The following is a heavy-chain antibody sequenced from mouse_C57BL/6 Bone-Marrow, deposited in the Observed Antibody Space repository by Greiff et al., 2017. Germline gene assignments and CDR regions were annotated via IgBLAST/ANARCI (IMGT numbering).Heavy chain of an antibody. D-gene: IGHD2-3*01. CDR2: ISGGGGNT. V-gene: IGHV5-9*01. CDR3: AEGWLLQFAY. CDR1: GFTFSSYT. J-gene: IGHJ3*01. Sequence: DVMLVESGGGLVKPGGSLKLSCAASGFTFSSYTMSWVRQTPEKRLEWVATISGGGGNTYYPDSVKGRFTISRDNAKNTLYLQMSSLRSEDTALYYCAEGWLLQFAYWGQGTLVTVSA.